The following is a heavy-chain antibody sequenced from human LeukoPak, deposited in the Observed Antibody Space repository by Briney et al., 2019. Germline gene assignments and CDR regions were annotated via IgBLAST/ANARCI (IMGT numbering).Heavy chain of an antibody. D-gene: IGHD1-26*01. V-gene: IGHV3-53*01. Sequence: GGSLRLSCAASGFTVSSNYMSWVRQAPGKGLEWVSVIYSGGSTYYADSVKGRFTISRDNSKNTLYLQMNSLRAEDTAVYYCARDGAPVGATRYYYYYGMDVWGQGTTVTVSS. CDR3: ARDGAPVGATRYYYYYGMDV. CDR2: IYSGGST. CDR1: GFTVSSNY. J-gene: IGHJ6*02.